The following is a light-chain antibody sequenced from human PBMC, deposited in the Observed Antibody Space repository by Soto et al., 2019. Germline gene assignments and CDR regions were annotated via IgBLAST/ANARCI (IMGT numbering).Light chain of an antibody. CDR3: QQYNSLRGR. CDR1: QSISSW. Sequence: DIQMTQSPSTLSASVGDRVTITCRASQSISSWLAWYQQKPGKAPKLLIYDASSLESGVPSGFSGSGSGTEFTLTISSLQPDDFATYYCQQYNSLRGRFGQGTKVEIK. J-gene: IGKJ1*01. V-gene: IGKV1-5*01. CDR2: DAS.